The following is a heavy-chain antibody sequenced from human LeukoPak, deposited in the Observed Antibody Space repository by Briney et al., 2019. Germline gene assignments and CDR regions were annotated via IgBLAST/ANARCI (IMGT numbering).Heavy chain of an antibody. Sequence: KPSETLSLTCTVSGGSISSSSYYWGWIRQPPGKGLEWIGSIYYSGSTNYNPSLKSRVTMSVDTSKNQFSLKLSSVTAADTAVYYCARVLVYYYGSGSYYGDAFDIWGQGTMVTVSS. D-gene: IGHD3-10*01. CDR3: ARVLVYYYGSGSYYGDAFDI. CDR1: GGSISSSSYY. J-gene: IGHJ3*02. V-gene: IGHV4-39*07. CDR2: IYYSGST.